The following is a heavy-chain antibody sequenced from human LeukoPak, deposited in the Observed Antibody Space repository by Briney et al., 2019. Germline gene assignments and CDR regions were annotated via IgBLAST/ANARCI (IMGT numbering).Heavy chain of an antibody. CDR1: GYTFTSYG. CDR2: ISAYNGNT. D-gene: IGHD6-19*01. Sequence: GASVKVSCKASGYTFTSYGISWVRQAPGQGLEWMGWISAYNGNTNYAQKLQGRVTMTKDTSTSTAYMELRSLRSEDTAVYYCARGRVAAVAGEDDYWGQGTLVTVSS. CDR3: ARGRVAAVAGEDDY. J-gene: IGHJ4*02. V-gene: IGHV1-18*01.